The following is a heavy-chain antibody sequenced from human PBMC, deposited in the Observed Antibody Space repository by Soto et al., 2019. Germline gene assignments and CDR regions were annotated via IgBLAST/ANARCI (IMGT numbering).Heavy chain of an antibody. V-gene: IGHV6-1*01. CDR2: TYYRSMWSH. J-gene: IGHJ5*01. CDR1: GYRVSTHSAT. D-gene: IGHD2-8*01. CDR3: ARLIGNSGLDS. Sequence: QVQLQQSGPGLVKPSQPLSLTCAISGYRVSTHSATWDLIRQSPSRGLEWLGRTYYRSMWSHYYAVSVKGRITINPDTSDNLLSRQLNSVTPDDTAVYYCARLIGNSGLDSWGQGTLVTVSS.